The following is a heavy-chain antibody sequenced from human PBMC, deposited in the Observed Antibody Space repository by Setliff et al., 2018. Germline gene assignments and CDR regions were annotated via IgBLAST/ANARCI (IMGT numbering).Heavy chain of an antibody. J-gene: IGHJ4*02. CDR1: GYTFLSYG. Sequence: ASVKVSCKAVGYTFLSYGLSWVRQAPGQGLEWMGWISAYTGKTDYAQNFQGRVTMTTDTSTNTAYLELRSLRYDDTAVYFCARAPRLEWILPTFDYWGQGTPLTVSS. D-gene: IGHD3-3*01. CDR2: ISAYTGKT. CDR3: ARAPRLEWILPTFDY. V-gene: IGHV1-18*01.